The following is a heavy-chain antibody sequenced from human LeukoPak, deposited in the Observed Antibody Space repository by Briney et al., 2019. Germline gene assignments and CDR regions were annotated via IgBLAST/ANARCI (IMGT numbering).Heavy chain of an antibody. CDR3: AKGSSLRGLDWFDP. V-gene: IGHV3-23*01. Sequence: GGSLRLSCAASGFTFSGHWVSWVRQRPGKGLEWVSSISGSGGLPYYADSVKGRFTISRDNSKSTLYLQMNSLRAEDTAVYYCAKGSSLRGLDWFDPWGQGTLVTVSS. CDR2: ISGSGGLP. J-gene: IGHJ5*02. CDR1: GFTFSGHW. D-gene: IGHD3-10*01.